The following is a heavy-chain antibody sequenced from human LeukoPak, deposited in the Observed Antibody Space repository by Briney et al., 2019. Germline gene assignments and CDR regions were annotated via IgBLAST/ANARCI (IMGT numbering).Heavy chain of an antibody. D-gene: IGHD2-15*01. Sequence: GGSLRLSCAASGFTFSSHWMSWVRQAPGKGLEWVANIKQDGSEKYYVDSVKGRFTISRDNAKNSLYLQMNSLRAEDTAVHYCAKERPTRRYCSGGSCYSRYFDYWGQGTLVTVSS. CDR2: IKQDGSEK. V-gene: IGHV3-7*03. CDR1: GFTFSSHW. J-gene: IGHJ4*02. CDR3: AKERPTRRYCSGGSCYSRYFDY.